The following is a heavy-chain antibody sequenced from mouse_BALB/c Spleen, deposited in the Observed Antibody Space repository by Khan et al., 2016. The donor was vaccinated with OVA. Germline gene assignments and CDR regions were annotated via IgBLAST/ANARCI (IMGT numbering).Heavy chain of an antibody. D-gene: IGHD4-1*01. CDR3: ASHLTGSFAY. CDR1: GFTFSSYS. CDR2: ISSGADYT. J-gene: IGHJ3*01. V-gene: IGHV5-6*01. Sequence: EVELVESGGDLVKPGGSLKLSCEASGFTFSSYSMSWVRQTPDKRLEWVATISSGADYTYYPDSVKGRFTISRDNAQSTLYLQMRSLKSEDTAIYDCASHLTGSFAYWGQGTLVTVSA.